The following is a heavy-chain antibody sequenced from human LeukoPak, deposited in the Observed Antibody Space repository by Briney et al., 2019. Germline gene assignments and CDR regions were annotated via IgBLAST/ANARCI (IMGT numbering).Heavy chain of an antibody. D-gene: IGHD6-19*01. V-gene: IGHV3-9*01. Sequence: GRSLRLSCAASGFTFDDYAMHWVRQAPGKGLEWVPGISWNSGTIGYADSVKGRFTISRDNAKNSLYLQMNSLRAEDKALYYCAKDQNAIAVAFDYWGQGTLVTVSS. CDR2: ISWNSGTI. CDR3: AKDQNAIAVAFDY. J-gene: IGHJ4*02. CDR1: GFTFDDYA.